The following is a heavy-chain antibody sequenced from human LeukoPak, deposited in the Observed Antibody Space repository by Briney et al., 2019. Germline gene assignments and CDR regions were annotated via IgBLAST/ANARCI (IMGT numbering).Heavy chain of an antibody. CDR2: ISLNSGTI. CDR3: AKASADWYFDL. V-gene: IGHV3-9*03. Sequence: PGRSLRLSCAASGFTFNDYAMHWVRQAPGKGLEWVSGISLNSGTIAYADSVRGRFTISRDNSKKSLYLQMNSLRAEDMALYYCAKASADWYFDLWLRGTLVSVSS. D-gene: IGHD2-2*01. CDR1: GFTFNDYA. J-gene: IGHJ2*01.